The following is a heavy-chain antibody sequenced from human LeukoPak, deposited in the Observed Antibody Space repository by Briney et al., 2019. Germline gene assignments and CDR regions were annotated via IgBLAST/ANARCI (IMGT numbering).Heavy chain of an antibody. Sequence: GESLKTSCKGSGYSFTSYWIGWVRQMPGKGLEWMGIIYPGDSDTRYSPSSQGQVTISADKSISTAYLQWSSLKASDTAMYYCARPSYGGNTPWIDAFDIWGQGTMVTVSS. CDR2: IYPGDSDT. D-gene: IGHD4/OR15-4a*01. J-gene: IGHJ3*02. V-gene: IGHV5-51*01. CDR1: GYSFTSYW. CDR3: ARPSYGGNTPWIDAFDI.